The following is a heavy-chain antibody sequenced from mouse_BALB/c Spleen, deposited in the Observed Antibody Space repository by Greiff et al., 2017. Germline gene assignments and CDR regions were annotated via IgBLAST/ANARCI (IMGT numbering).Heavy chain of an antibody. V-gene: IGHV1-77*01. J-gene: IGHJ4*01. D-gene: IGHD2-2*01. CDR3: ARWLHYAMDY. CDR1: GYTFTDYY. Sequence: QVQLKESGAELARPGASVKLSCKASGYTFTDYYINWVKQRTGQGLEWIGEIYPGSGNTYYNEKFKGKATLTADKSSSTAYMQLSSLTSEDSAVYFCARWLHYAMDYWGQGTSVTVSS. CDR2: IYPGSGNT.